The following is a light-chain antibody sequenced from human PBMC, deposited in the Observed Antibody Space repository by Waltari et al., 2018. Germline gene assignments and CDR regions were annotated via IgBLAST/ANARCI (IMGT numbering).Light chain of an antibody. CDR3: QHYVSLPVT. J-gene: IGKJ1*01. Sequence: SCRTSQSISKYLAWDQQKPGQAPRLLIYHASSRATGIPDRFSGSGSGTDFSLTISRLEPEDFAVYYCQHYVSLPVTFGQGTKVEIK. CDR2: HAS. CDR1: QSISKY. V-gene: IGKV3-20*01.